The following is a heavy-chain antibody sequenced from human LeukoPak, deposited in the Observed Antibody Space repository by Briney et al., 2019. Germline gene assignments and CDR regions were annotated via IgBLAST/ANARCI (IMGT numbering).Heavy chain of an antibody. V-gene: IGHV3-21*01. CDR2: ITSAGNFI. J-gene: IGHJ4*02. CDR1: GFTFSTYT. Sequence: GGSLRLSCAASGFTFSTYTMIWVRQAPGKGLEWVSSITSAGNFIYYADSLRGRFTVSRDNAKNSLYLQMDRLRAEDTAMYYCARDLWDHWGQGTLVTVSS. CDR3: ARDLWDH.